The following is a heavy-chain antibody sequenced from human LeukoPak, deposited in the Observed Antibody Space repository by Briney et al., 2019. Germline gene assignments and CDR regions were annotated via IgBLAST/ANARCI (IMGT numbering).Heavy chain of an antibody. J-gene: IGHJ4*02. D-gene: IGHD2-2*01. CDR2: ISAYNGNT. V-gene: IGHV1-18*01. CDR1: VYTFTSYG. Sequence: ASVKVSCKASVYTFTSYGISWVRQAPGQGLEWMGWISAYNGNTNYAQKLHGRVTMPTDTSTSTAYIERRSLRSDDTAVYYCARRYCSSTSCYGHFDYWGQGTLVTVSS. CDR3: ARRYCSSTSCYGHFDY.